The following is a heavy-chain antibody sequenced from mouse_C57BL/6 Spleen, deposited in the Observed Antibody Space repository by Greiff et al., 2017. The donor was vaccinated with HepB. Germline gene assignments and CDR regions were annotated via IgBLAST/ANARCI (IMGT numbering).Heavy chain of an antibody. D-gene: IGHD2-3*01. Sequence: VQLQQPGAELVRPGSSVKLSCKASGYTFTSYWMHWVKQRPIQGLEWIGNIDPSDSETHYNQKFKDKATLTVDKSSSTAYMQLSSLTSEDSAVYYCARGPYDGYPYYYAMDYWGQGTSVTVSS. J-gene: IGHJ4*01. CDR1: GYTFTSYW. CDR2: IDPSDSET. V-gene: IGHV1-52*01. CDR3: ARGPYDGYPYYYAMDY.